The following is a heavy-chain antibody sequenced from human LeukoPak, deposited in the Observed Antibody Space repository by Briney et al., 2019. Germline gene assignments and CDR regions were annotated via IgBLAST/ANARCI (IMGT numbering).Heavy chain of an antibody. CDR1: GFTVSSNY. CDR2: IYSGGST. V-gene: IGHV3-53*01. CDR3: ARDTAAAGTDYYYGMDV. Sequence: PGGSLILSCAASGFTVSSNYMSWVRQAPGKGLEWVSVIYSGGSTYYADSVKGRFTISRYNYKNTLYLQMNSLRAEDTAVYYCARDTAAAGTDYYYGMDVWGQGTTVTVSS. J-gene: IGHJ6*02. D-gene: IGHD6-13*01.